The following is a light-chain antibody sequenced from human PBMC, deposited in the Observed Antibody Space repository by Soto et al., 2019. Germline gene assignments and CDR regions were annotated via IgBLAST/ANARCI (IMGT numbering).Light chain of an antibody. J-gene: IGKJ4*01. V-gene: IGKV3-11*01. CDR2: EAS. CDR3: QQRINWPLT. Sequence: EIVLTQSPATLSLSPGERATLSCRASQSVRSSLAWYQQKPGQAPRLLIYEASNRATGIPARFSGSGSGADFTLTISSLEPEDFALYYCQQRINWPLTFGGGTKVDLK. CDR1: QSVRSS.